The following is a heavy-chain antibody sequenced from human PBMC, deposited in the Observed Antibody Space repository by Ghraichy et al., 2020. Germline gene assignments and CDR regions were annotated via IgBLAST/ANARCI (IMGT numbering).Heavy chain of an antibody. CDR3: ARGINWFDP. CDR1: GYTFLPYG. D-gene: IGHD3-10*01. Sequence: ASVKVSCKTSGYTFLPYGITWVRQAPGQGLEWMGWITTKSGNTQFARKFQGRVIMTADTSTSTAYMELRSLRSDDTAVYYCARGINWFDPWGQGTQVTVSS. V-gene: IGHV1-18*01. J-gene: IGHJ5*02. CDR2: ITTKSGNT.